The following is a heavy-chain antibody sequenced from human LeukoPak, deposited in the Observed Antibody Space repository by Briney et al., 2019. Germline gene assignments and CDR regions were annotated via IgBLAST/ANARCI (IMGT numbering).Heavy chain of an antibody. CDR1: GGSISSNSYY. D-gene: IGHD2-2*01. CDR2: IYYSGST. Sequence: PSETLSLTCTVSGGSISSNSYYWGWIRQPPGKGLECIGSIYYSGSTYYNPSLKSRVTISVDTSKNQFSLKLSSVTAADTAVYYCTRQEYQLLFSGFDPWGQGTLVTVSS. CDR3: TRQEYQLLFSGFDP. V-gene: IGHV4-39*01. J-gene: IGHJ5*02.